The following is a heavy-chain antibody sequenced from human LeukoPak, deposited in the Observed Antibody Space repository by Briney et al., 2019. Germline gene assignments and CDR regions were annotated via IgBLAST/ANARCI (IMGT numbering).Heavy chain of an antibody. V-gene: IGHV4-38-2*01. Sequence: SETLSLTCAVSGYSISSGYYWGWIRQPPGKGLEWIGSIYHSGSTYYNPSLKSRVTISVDTSKNQFSLKLSSVTAADTAVYYGARNPQAGTLDYWGQGTLVTVSS. J-gene: IGHJ4*02. CDR1: GYSISSGYY. D-gene: IGHD6-19*01. CDR2: IYHSGST. CDR3: ARNPQAGTLDY.